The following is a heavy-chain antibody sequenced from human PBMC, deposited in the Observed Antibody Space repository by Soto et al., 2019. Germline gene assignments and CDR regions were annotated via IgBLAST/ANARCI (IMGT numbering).Heavy chain of an antibody. D-gene: IGHD2-15*01. Sequence: EVQLVESGGGLVKPGGSLRLSCAASGFNFNSYTTNWVRQAPWKRLEWLSSISSSGYIFSTDSVRGRFTISRDNAKNSVYLQINSLRAEDTAVYFCARDCSGGSCYPGMDVWGQGTTVTVSS. V-gene: IGHV3-21*01. CDR1: GFNFNSYT. J-gene: IGHJ6*02. CDR2: ISSSGYI. CDR3: ARDCSGGSCYPGMDV.